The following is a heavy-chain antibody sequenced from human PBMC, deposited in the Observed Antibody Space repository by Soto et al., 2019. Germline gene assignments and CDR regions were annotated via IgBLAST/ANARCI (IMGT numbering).Heavy chain of an antibody. CDR1: GYAFTDYA. Sequence: ASVKVSCKTSGYAFTDYAIHWVRRAPGQGIEWMGWVNVGNANTKYSQKFQGRVTLTGDTSATTAYMELSSLRSEDTAVYYCARDRDGELLHDRLGWFDAWGQGTLVTVSS. J-gene: IGHJ5*02. V-gene: IGHV1-3*01. CDR3: ARDRDGELLHDRLGWFDA. D-gene: IGHD3-10*01. CDR2: VNVGNANT.